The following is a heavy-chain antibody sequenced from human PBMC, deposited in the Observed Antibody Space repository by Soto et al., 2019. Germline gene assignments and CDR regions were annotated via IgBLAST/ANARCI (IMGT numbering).Heavy chain of an antibody. J-gene: IGHJ4*02. CDR2: IYHSEST. Sequence: LSLTCAVSGDSVTSSNWWSWVRQPPGKGLEWIGEIYHSESTNYNPSLKSRVTMSIDKSKNQFSLKLTSVTAADTAVYFCARYDFGIFDYWGQGTLVTVSS. D-gene: IGHD4-17*01. CDR3: ARYDFGIFDY. V-gene: IGHV4-4*01. CDR1: GDSVTSSNW.